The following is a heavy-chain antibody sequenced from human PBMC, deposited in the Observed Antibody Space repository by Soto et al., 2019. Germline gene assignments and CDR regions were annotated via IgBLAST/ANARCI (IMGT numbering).Heavy chain of an antibody. CDR2: ISAYNGNT. CDR3: AWDIVVVVAATPVSGYWFDP. J-gene: IGHJ5*02. Sequence: ASVKVSCKASGYTFTSYGISWVRQAPGQGLEWMGWISAYNGNTNYAQKLQGRVTMTTDTSTSTAYMELRSLRSDDTAVYYCAWDIVVVVAATPVSGYWFDPWGQGTLVTVSS. D-gene: IGHD2-15*01. V-gene: IGHV1-18*01. CDR1: GYTFTSYG.